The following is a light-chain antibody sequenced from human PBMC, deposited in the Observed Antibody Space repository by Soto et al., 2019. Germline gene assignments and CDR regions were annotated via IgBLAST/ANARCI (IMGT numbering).Light chain of an antibody. CDR3: QQYGSSGT. V-gene: IGKV3-20*01. CDR1: QSVSNNY. J-gene: IGKJ1*01. CDR2: GAS. Sequence: VLTQSAGTLSLSPGERATLSCRASQSVSNNYLAWYQQKPGQAPRLLIYGASNRATGIPERFSGSGSGTDFTLTISRLEPEDFAVYYCQQYGSSGTFGQGTKVDIK.